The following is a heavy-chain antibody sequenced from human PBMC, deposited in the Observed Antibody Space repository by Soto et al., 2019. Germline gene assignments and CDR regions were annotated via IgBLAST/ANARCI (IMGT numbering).Heavy chain of an antibody. CDR2: ISTFNGKT. CDR3: ARLLTEVATFREDAFDL. CDR1: RYTFTSHG. V-gene: IGHV1-18*01. Sequence: QIQLVQSGGDVKTPGASVKVSCTTSRYTFTSHGIAWVRQAPGQGLEWMGWISTFNGKTDYAQKFQGRVTMTADTIPSTVRMVLRSLRSDETAVYYCARLLTEVATFREDAFDLWGPGTKVTVSS. J-gene: IGHJ3*01. D-gene: IGHD3-9*01.